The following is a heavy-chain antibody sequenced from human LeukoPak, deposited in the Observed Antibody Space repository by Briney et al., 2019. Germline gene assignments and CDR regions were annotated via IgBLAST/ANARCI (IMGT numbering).Heavy chain of an antibody. J-gene: IGHJ4*02. CDR1: GGSISSGSYY. Sequence: SETLSLTCTVSGGSISSGSYYWSWMRQPAGKGLEWIGRIYTSGSTNYNPSLKSRVTISVDTSKNQFSLKLSSVTAADTAVYYCAREARETYFDYWGQGTLVTVSS. D-gene: IGHD1-26*01. V-gene: IGHV4-61*02. CDR2: IYTSGST. CDR3: AREARETYFDY.